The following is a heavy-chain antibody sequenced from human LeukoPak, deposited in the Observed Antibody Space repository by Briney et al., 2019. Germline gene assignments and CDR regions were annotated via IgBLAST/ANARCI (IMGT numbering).Heavy chain of an antibody. CDR2: IYYSGST. J-gene: IGHJ5*02. CDR3: ARQPGYSYGLNCFDP. V-gene: IGHV4-39*01. D-gene: IGHD5-18*01. CDR1: GGSISSSNYY. Sequence: SETLSLTCTVSGGSISSSNYYWGWIRQPPGKGLEWIGSIYYSGSTYYNPSLKSRVTISVDTSKNQFSLKLGSVTAADTAVYYCARQPGYSYGLNCFDPWGQGTLVTVSS.